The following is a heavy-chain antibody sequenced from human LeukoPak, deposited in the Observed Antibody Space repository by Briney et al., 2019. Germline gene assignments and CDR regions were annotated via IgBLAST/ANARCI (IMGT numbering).Heavy chain of an antibody. CDR3: ARDGSQGITIFGVYYMDV. V-gene: IGHV3-7*01. CDR1: GFTFSSFW. Sequence: GGSLRLSCAASGFTFSSFWMSWVRQAPGKGLEWVANIKEDGSEKYYVDSVKGRFTLSRDNAKNSLYLQMNSLRAEDTAVYYCARDGSQGITIFGVYYMDVWGKGTTVTVSS. J-gene: IGHJ6*03. CDR2: IKEDGSEK. D-gene: IGHD3-3*01.